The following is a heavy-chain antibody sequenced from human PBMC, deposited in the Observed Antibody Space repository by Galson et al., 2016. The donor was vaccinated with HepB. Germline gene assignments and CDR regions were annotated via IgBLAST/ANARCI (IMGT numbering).Heavy chain of an antibody. CDR1: GYIVNNYY. D-gene: IGHD4/OR15-4a*01. J-gene: IGHJ4*02. Sequence: SVKVSCKASGYIVNNYYIHRLRQAPGQGLDWTGISNPRDGSTAYAPSVQVRIRATSDTSTTTVFMDLSGLRHDDTAAYFRARMSQVREDNWGQGALVTVSS. CDR2: SNPRDGST. V-gene: IGHV1-46*02. CDR3: ARMSQVREDN.